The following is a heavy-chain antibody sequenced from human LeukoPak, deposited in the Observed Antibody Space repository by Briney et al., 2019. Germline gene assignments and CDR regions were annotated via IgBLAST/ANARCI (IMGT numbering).Heavy chain of an antibody. D-gene: IGHD2-2*01. Sequence: GGSLRLSRAASGFTVSSNYMSWVRQAPGKGLEWVSVIYSGGSTYYADSVKGRFTISRDNSKNTLYLQMNSLRAEDTAVYYCARVLRYCSSTSCYGWFDPWGQGTLVTVSS. J-gene: IGHJ5*02. CDR1: GFTVSSNY. CDR2: IYSGGST. V-gene: IGHV3-66*02. CDR3: ARVLRYCSSTSCYGWFDP.